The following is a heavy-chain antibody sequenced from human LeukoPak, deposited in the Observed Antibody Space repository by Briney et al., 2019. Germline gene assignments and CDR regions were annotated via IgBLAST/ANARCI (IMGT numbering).Heavy chain of an antibody. CDR2: ISGSGGST. V-gene: IGHV3-23*01. CDR1: GFTFSSYA. Sequence: GGSLRLSCAASGFTFSSYAMSWVRQAPGKGLEWVSAISGSGGSTYYADSVKGRFTISRDNSENTPYLQMVSLGAEDTAIYYCAKDRTGTTGADWFDPWGQGTLVTVSS. D-gene: IGHD1-1*01. J-gene: IGHJ5*02. CDR3: AKDRTGTTGADWFDP.